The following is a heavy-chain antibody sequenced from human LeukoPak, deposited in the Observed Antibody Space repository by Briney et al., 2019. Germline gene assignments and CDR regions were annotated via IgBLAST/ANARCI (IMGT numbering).Heavy chain of an antibody. D-gene: IGHD1-26*01. J-gene: IGHJ4*02. CDR3: ERTLPEWGYFDY. V-gene: IGHV4-31*03. CDR2: IYYSGST. CDR1: GGSISSGGYY. Sequence: PSETLSLTCTVSGGSISSGGYYWSWIRQHPGKGLEWIGYIYYSGSTYYNPSLKSRVTISVDTSNNQFSLKLSSVTAADTAVYYCERTLPEWGYFDYWGQGTLVTVSS.